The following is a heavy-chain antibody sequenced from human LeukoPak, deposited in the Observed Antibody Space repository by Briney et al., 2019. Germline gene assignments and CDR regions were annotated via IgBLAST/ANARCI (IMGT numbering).Heavy chain of an antibody. CDR1: GDSVSSNSVA. J-gene: IGHJ2*01. Sequence: SQTLSLTCAISGDSVSSNSVAWYWIRQSPSRGLEWLGRTYYRSKWYYDYAVSVKSRITIKPDTSQNQFSLQLNSVTPEDTAVYYCARATRGYTTKSFDLWGRGTLVTVSS. CDR2: TYYRSKWYY. D-gene: IGHD6-13*01. CDR3: ARATRGYTTKSFDL. V-gene: IGHV6-1*01.